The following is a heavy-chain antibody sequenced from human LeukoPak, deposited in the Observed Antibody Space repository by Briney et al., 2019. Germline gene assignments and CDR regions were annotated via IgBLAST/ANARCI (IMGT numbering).Heavy chain of an antibody. Sequence: PSETLSLTCTVSGGSISSSSYYWGWIRQPPGKGLEWIGSIYYSGSTYYNPSLKSRVTISVDTSKNQFSLKLSSVTAADTAVYYCAITYYDFWSGYYYFDYWGQGTLSPSPQ. D-gene: IGHD3-3*01. J-gene: IGHJ4*02. CDR2: IYYSGST. CDR3: AITYYDFWSGYYYFDY. V-gene: IGHV4-39*01. CDR1: GGSISSSSYY.